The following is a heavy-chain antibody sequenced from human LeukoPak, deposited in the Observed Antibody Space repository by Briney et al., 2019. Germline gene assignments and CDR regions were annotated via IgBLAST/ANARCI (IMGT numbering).Heavy chain of an antibody. CDR2: TRNKANSYTT. Sequence: PGGSLRLSCAASGFASSDHYMDWVRQAPGKGLEWVGRTRNKANSYTTEYAASVKGRFTISRDDSKNSLYLQMNSLKTEDTAVYYCARDLLRYSSSWGGAFDIWGQGTMVTVSS. CDR1: GFASSDHY. J-gene: IGHJ3*02. V-gene: IGHV3-72*01. D-gene: IGHD6-13*01. CDR3: ARDLLRYSSSWGGAFDI.